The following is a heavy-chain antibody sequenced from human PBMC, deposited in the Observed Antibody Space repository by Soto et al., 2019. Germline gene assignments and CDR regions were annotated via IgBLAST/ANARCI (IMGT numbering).Heavy chain of an antibody. J-gene: IGHJ5*02. CDR3: ARPMQLAVSGFDT. V-gene: IGHV4-39*01. CDR1: GDSISSSSYY. D-gene: IGHD3-3*02. CDR2: IHYRANS. Sequence: SETLSLTCAVSGDSISSSSYYWAWIRQPPGKGLEWIGSIHYRANSYYSPSLKSRITISVDTSKNQISLRLSSVTAADTAVYYCARPMQLAVSGFDTWGQGTLVTVSS.